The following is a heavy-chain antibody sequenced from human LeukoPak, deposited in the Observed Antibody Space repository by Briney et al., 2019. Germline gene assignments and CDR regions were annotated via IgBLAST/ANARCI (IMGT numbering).Heavy chain of an antibody. CDR1: GYTFTNYY. Sequence: ASVKVSCKASGYTFTNYYMHWVRQAPGQGLEWMGIINPSGGSTSYAQKFQGRVTMTRDMSTSTVYMELSRLRSEDTAVYYCARDEGESGSYLGAIVDPWGQGTLVTVSS. D-gene: IGHD1-26*01. J-gene: IGHJ5*02. CDR3: ARDEGESGSYLGAIVDP. CDR2: INPSGGST. V-gene: IGHV1-46*01.